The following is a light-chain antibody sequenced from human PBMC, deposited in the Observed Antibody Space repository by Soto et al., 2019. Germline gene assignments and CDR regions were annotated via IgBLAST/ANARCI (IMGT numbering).Light chain of an antibody. CDR2: DVS. J-gene: IGLJ1*01. V-gene: IGLV2-14*01. CDR1: SSDVGGYNY. Sequence: QSALTQPASVSGSPGQSITISCTGTSSDVGGYNYVSWYQQHPGKAPKLMIYDVSNRPSGVSNRFSGSKSDNTASLTISGLQAEDEADYYCSSYTSSSTSYVFGTGTKVTVL. CDR3: SSYTSSSTSYV.